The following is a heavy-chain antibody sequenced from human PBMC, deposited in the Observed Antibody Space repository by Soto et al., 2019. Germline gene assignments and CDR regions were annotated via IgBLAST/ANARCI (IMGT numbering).Heavy chain of an antibody. CDR1: GYTFSNFG. J-gene: IGHJ4*02. CDR2: ISPYNGNT. D-gene: IGHD2-8*01. Sequence: QVQLVQSGGEVKKPGASVKVSCKASGYTFSNFGLSWVRQAPGQGLELMGWISPYNGNTNYAQKLQGRLTMTTATSTSTAYMELRSLRSDDTAVYYCARDRLGVSVTGGGFDSWGQGTLVTVSS. V-gene: IGHV1-18*01. CDR3: ARDRLGVSVTGGGFDS.